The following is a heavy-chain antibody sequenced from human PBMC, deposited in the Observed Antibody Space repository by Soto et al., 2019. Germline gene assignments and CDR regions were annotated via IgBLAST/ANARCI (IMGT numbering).Heavy chain of an antibody. J-gene: IGHJ4*02. D-gene: IGHD3-22*01. CDR1: GGSISTGDYY. V-gene: IGHV4-30-4*01. Sequence: QVQLQESGPGLVKPSQTLSLACTVSGGSISTGDYYWTWIRQPPGKGLEWIGHIYNGVITYYNPSLKSRLSISGDTSKNQFSLNLSSLTAADTAVYYCARGLGNGGYYHFVSWGPGSLVTVSP. CDR3: ARGLGNGGYYHFVS. CDR2: IYNGVIT.